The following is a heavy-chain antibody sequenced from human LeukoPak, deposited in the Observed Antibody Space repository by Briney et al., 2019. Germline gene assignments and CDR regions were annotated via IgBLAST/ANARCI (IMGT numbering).Heavy chain of an antibody. CDR1: GFTFSNYC. D-gene: IGHD1-20*01. J-gene: IGHJ3*02. CDR2: INSDGSST. CDR3: TRDANWRNAFDI. V-gene: IGHV3-74*01. Sequence: GGSLRLSCAASGFTFSNYCMHWVRQAPGKGLVWVSRINSDGSSTSYADSVKGRFTISRDNAKNTLYLQMNSLRAEDTAVYYCTRDANWRNAFDIWGQGTLVTVSS.